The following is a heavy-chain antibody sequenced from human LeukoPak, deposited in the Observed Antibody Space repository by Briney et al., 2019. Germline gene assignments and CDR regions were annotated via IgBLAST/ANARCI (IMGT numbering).Heavy chain of an antibody. D-gene: IGHD6-13*01. J-gene: IGHJ4*02. V-gene: IGHV4-59*01. CDR2: IYYSGNT. Sequence: PSETLSLTCTVSGASITSYYWSWIRQPPGKGLEWIAYIYYSGNTNYNPSLKSRVTISVDTSKNQFSLKLRSVTAADTAVYYCASSLAAAGAEFDYWGQGTLVTVSS. CDR3: ASSLAAAGAEFDY. CDR1: GASITSYY.